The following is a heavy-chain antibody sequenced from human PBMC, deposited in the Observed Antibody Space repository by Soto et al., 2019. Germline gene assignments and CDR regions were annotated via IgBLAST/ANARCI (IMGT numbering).Heavy chain of an antibody. J-gene: IGHJ4*02. CDR2: LSGSGGTT. CDR3: AKQRADYGSGADTFYFDS. D-gene: IGHD3-10*01. Sequence: GGSLRPSCTVSGVTFSNYAMNWVRQAPGKGLEWVSSLSGSGGTTYYVDSVKGRFIISRDNSKNTLYLLMNSLRAEDTALYYCAKQRADYGSGADTFYFDSWGQGALVTVSS. V-gene: IGHV3-23*01. CDR1: GVTFSNYA.